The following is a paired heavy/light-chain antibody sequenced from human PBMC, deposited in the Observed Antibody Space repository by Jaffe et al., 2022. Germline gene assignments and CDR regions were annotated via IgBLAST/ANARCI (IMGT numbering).Heavy chain of an antibody. CDR1: GYSISSGYY. V-gene: IGHV4-38-2*01. J-gene: IGHJ5*02. Sequence: QVQLQESGPGLVKPSETLSLTCAVSGYSISSGYYWGWIRQPPGKGLEWIGSIYHSGSTYYNPSLKSRVTISVDTSKNQFSLKLSSVTAADTAVYYCARIRDNDYGDYEIPFFWFDPWGQGTLVTVSS. CDR3: ARIRDNDYGDYEIPFFWFDP. D-gene: IGHD4-17*01. CDR2: IYHSGST.
Light chain of an antibody. CDR3: QQFNSYPAF. V-gene: IGKV1-13*02. J-gene: IGKJ4*01. CDR1: QGISSA. CDR2: DAS. Sequence: AIQLTQSPSSLSASVGDRVTITCRASQGISSALAWYQQKPGKAPKLLIYDASSLESGVPSRFSGSGSGTDFTLTISSLQPEDFATYYCQQFNSYPAFFGGGTKVEIK.